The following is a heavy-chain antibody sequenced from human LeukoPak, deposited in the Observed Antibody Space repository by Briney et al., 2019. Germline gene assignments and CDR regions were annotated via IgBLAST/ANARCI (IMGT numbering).Heavy chain of an antibody. Sequence: PSETLSLTCTVSGDSIRQPPGKGLEWIGYINYSGSTNYNPSLKNRVTISADTSKNQFSLRLSSVTAADTAVYFCARGVEVAGSYWGQGTLVTVSS. J-gene: IGHJ4*02. V-gene: IGHV4-59*01. CDR2: INYSGST. D-gene: IGHD6-13*01. CDR1: GDSI. CDR3: ARGVEVAGSY.